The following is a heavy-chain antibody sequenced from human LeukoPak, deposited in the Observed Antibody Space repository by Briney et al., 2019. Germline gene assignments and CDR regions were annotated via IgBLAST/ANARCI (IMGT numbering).Heavy chain of an antibody. CDR2: IRYDGSNK. V-gene: IGHV3-30*02. Sequence: GGSLRLSCAASGFTFSSYGMHWVSQAPGKGLEGVAFIRYDGSNKYYADSVKGRFTISRDNSKNTLYLQMNSLRAEDTAVYYCAKDGSRYCSSTSCYNYYYMDVWGKGTTVTVSS. CDR3: AKDGSRYCSSTSCYNYYYMDV. J-gene: IGHJ6*03. CDR1: GFTFSSYG. D-gene: IGHD2-2*02.